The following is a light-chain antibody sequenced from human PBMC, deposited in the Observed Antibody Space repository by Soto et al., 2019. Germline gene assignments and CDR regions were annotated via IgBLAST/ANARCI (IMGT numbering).Light chain of an antibody. Sequence: EIVLTQSPATLSLSPGERATLSCRASQSISSYLAWYQQKPGLAPRLLIYDASNRATGIPARFSGSGSGTDFTLTISSLEPEDFAVYYCQQRANWFTFGPGTKVDVK. CDR2: DAS. V-gene: IGKV3-11*01. CDR3: QQRANWFT. J-gene: IGKJ3*01. CDR1: QSISSY.